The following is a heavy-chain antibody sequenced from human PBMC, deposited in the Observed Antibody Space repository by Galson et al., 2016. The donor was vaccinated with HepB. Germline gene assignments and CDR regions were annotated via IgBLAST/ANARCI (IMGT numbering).Heavy chain of an antibody. Sequence: SLRLSCAASGFTFSSYAMSWVHQAPGKGLEWVSAISGSGGSTYYADSVKGRFTISRDNSKNTLYLQMNSLRAEDTAVYYWAKVKTGGDYDFWSLDYWGQGTLVTVSS. V-gene: IGHV3-23*01. CDR1: GFTFSSYA. J-gene: IGHJ4*02. CDR3: AKVKTGGDYDFWSLDY. D-gene: IGHD3-3*01. CDR2: ISGSGGST.